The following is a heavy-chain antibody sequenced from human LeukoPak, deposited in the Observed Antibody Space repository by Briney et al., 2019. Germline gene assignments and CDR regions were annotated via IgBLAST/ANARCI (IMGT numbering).Heavy chain of an antibody. CDR2: IYSGGTT. CDR3: ARDLGTGTTDY. Sequence: PGGSLRLSCAASGFTVRSKYMSWVRQAPGKGLEWVSVIYSGGTTYYAGSVKGRFTISRDSSKNTLFLQMNSLRAEDTAVYYCARDLGTGTTDYWGQGTLVTVSS. D-gene: IGHD1-7*01. CDR1: GFTVRSKY. J-gene: IGHJ4*02. V-gene: IGHV3-66*01.